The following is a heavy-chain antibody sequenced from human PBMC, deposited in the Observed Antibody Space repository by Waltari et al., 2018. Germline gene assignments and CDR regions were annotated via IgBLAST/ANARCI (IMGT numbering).Heavy chain of an antibody. CDR1: DGSISSSNYY. Sequence: QLQLQESGPGLVKPSETLSLSCPVSDGSISSSNYYWGWIRQSPGKGLEWIGCLYYGGRTYYNPSLESRVTISVDTSKNELSLRLSSVTAADTAVYYCARGSIMIPFDSWGQGTRVAVSS. CDR3: ARGSIMIPFDS. D-gene: IGHD3-16*01. CDR2: LYYGGRT. J-gene: IGHJ4*02. V-gene: IGHV4-39*07.